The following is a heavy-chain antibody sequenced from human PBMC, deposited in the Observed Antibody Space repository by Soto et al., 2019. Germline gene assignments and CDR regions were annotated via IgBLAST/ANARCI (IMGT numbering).Heavy chain of an antibody. CDR3: AGLRGYAGSPIDY. CDR2: ISYSGNT. Sequence: ESLSLTCTVSGGSTISCYWSWIRQPPGKGLEWIGYISYSGNTNYNPSLKSRVTMSVDTPKNQFSLRLSSVTTADTAVYYCAGLRGYAGSPIDYWGQGTLVTVSS. J-gene: IGHJ4*02. V-gene: IGHV4-59*01. CDR1: GGSTISCY. D-gene: IGHD2-15*01.